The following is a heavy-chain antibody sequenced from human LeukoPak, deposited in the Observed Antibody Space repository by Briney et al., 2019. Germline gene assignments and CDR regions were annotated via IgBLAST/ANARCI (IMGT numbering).Heavy chain of an antibody. CDR3: ARGTFGELSLFDP. Sequence: ASVKVSCKASGGTFSSYAISWVRQAPGQGLEWMGGIIPMFGTANYAQKFQGRVTITADESTSTAYMELSSLRSDDTAVYYCARGTFGELSLFDPWGQGTLVTVSS. CDR2: IIPMFGTA. J-gene: IGHJ5*02. CDR1: GGTFSSYA. V-gene: IGHV1-69*13. D-gene: IGHD3-10*01.